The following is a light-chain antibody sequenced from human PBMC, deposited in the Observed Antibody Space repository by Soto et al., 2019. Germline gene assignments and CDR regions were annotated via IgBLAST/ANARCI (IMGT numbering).Light chain of an antibody. V-gene: IGLV2-11*01. J-gene: IGLJ1*01. CDR3: CSYAGTYTFEV. CDR2: DVS. CDR1: SSDVGGYNY. Sequence: QSALAHPRSVSGSPGQSVAISCTGTSSDVGGYNYVSWYQQHPGKAPKVMIYDVSKRPSGVPDRFSGSKSGNTASLTISGLQAGDEADYYCCSYAGTYTFEVFGTGTKV.